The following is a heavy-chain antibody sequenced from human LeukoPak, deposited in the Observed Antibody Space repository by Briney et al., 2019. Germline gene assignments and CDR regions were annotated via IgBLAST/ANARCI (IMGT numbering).Heavy chain of an antibody. Sequence: SETLSLTCTVSGGSISSSSYYWGWIRQPPGKGLEWIGSIYYSGSTYYNPSLKSRVTISVDTSKNQFSLKLSSVTAADTAVYYCARRGITFGVVGYFDYWGQGTLVTVSS. D-gene: IGHD3-3*01. V-gene: IGHV4-39*01. CDR2: IYYSGST. CDR1: GGSISSSSYY. CDR3: ARRGITFGVVGYFDY. J-gene: IGHJ4*02.